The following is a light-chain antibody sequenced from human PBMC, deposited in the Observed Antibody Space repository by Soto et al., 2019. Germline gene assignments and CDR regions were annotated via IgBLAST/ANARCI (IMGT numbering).Light chain of an antibody. CDR2: KVS. Sequence: DVVMTQSPLSLPVTLGQPASISCRSNQSLVHSDGIAYFSWFQQRPGRSPRRLFYKVSNRDFGVPARFSGSASGTDFALKIRRVEAEDVGVYYCMQGTHWPITFGQGTRLEMK. CDR3: MQGTHWPIT. J-gene: IGKJ5*01. CDR1: QSLVHSDGIAY. V-gene: IGKV2-30*02.